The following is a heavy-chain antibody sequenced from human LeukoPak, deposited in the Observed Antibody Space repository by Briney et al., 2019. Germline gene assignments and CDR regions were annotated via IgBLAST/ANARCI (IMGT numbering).Heavy chain of an antibody. CDR3: AKHLTNAYYDMIWFDP. D-gene: IGHD3-22*01. V-gene: IGHV4-59*11. Sequence: SETLSLTCSVSGDSISGHYWSWIRQPPGKGLEWIGYIFYSGCTNYNPSLRSRVTISVDMSKNQFSLKLSSATAADTAVYYCAKHLTNAYYDMIWFDPWGQGTLVTVSS. CDR2: IFYSGCT. CDR1: GDSISGHY. J-gene: IGHJ5*02.